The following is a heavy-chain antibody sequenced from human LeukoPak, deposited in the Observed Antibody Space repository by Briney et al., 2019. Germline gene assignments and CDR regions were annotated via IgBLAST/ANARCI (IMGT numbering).Heavy chain of an antibody. CDR1: GYSFTSYW. Sequence: GESLKISCKGSGYSFTSYWIGWVRQMPGKGLEWMGIIYPGDSDTRYSPSFQGQVTISADKSISTAYLRWSSLKASDTAMYYCARHEASHCSGGSCYYSLDYWGQGTLVTVSS. D-gene: IGHD2-15*01. CDR3: ARHEASHCSGGSCYYSLDY. V-gene: IGHV5-51*01. J-gene: IGHJ4*02. CDR2: IYPGDSDT.